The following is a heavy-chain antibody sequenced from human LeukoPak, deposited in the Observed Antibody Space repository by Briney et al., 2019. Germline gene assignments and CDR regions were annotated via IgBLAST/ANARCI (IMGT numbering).Heavy chain of an antibody. V-gene: IGHV1-18*01. Sequence: ASVKVPCKASGYTFTSYGISWVRQAPGQGLEWMGWISAYNGNTNYAQKLQGRVTMTTDTSTSTAYMELRSLRSDDTAVYYCARGPFYDSSGYYTFHFDYWGQGTLVTVSS. CDR3: ARGPFYDSSGYYTFHFDY. D-gene: IGHD3-22*01. J-gene: IGHJ4*02. CDR2: ISAYNGNT. CDR1: GYTFTSYG.